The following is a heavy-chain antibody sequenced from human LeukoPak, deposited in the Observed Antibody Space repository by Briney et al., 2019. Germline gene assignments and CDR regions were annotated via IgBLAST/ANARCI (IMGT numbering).Heavy chain of an antibody. CDR3: AKGGSGWYGHFDP. D-gene: IGHD6-19*01. Sequence: GGSLRLSCTASGFSFSSDAMSWVRQAPGKGLEWVSSLNSAGGMTYHADSVKGRFTISRDNLENTLYLQMNSLRAEDTAVYYCAKGGSGWYGHFDPWGQGTLVTVSS. CDR1: GFSFSSDA. CDR2: LNSAGGMT. J-gene: IGHJ5*02. V-gene: IGHV3-23*01.